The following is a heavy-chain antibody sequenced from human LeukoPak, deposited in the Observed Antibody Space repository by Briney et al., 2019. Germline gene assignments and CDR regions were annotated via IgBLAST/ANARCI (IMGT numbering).Heavy chain of an antibody. D-gene: IGHD1-26*01. Sequence: GGSLRLSCAASGFTFSDYYMDWVRQAPGKGLEWVGRTRNKANSYATEYAASVKGRFTISRDDPKNSLFLQVNSLKTEDTAVYYCVREAGSGSCSMCYFDCWGQGTLVTVSS. V-gene: IGHV3-72*01. CDR2: TRNKANSYAT. CDR3: VREAGSGSCSMCYFDC. CDR1: GFTFSDYY. J-gene: IGHJ4*02.